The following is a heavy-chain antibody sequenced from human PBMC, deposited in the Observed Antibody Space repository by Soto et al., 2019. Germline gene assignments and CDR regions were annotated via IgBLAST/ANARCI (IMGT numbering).Heavy chain of an antibody. CDR1: GGSISSSSYY. CDR3: ARSLTTVVTMDV. D-gene: IGHD4-17*01. Sequence: PSETLSLTCTVSGGSISSSSYYWGWIRQPPGKGLEWIGSIYYSGSTYYNPSLKSRVTISVDTSKNQFSLKLSSVTAADTAVYYCARSLTTVVTMDVCGTGITVTVSS. CDR2: IYYSGST. J-gene: IGHJ6*04. V-gene: IGHV4-39*01.